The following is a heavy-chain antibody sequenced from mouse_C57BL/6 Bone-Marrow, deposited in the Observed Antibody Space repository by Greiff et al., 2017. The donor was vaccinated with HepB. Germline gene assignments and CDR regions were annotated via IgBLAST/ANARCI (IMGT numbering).Heavy chain of an antibody. V-gene: IGHV1-69*01. J-gene: IGHJ2*01. D-gene: IGHD1-2*01. CDR3: ARTTTAPFDY. CDR2: IDPSDSYT. Sequence: QVQLQQPGAELVMPGASVKLSCKASGYTFTSYWMHWVKQRPGQGLEWIGEIDPSDSYTNYNQKFKGKSTLTVDKSSSTAYMQLSSLTSEDSAVYDCARTTTAPFDYWGQGTTLTVSS. CDR1: GYTFTSYW.